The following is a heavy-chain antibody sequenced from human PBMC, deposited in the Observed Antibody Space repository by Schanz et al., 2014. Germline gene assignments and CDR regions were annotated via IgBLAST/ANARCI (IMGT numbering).Heavy chain of an antibody. CDR2: VYYSGST. D-gene: IGHD1-1*01. CDR3: ARDRGTGERYFDQ. J-gene: IGHJ4*02. CDR1: GASTRGYY. Sequence: QVQLQESGPGLMRPSETLSLTCTVAGASTRGYYWTWIRRTPQHGLQWLGYVYYSGSTSYNPSLESGGAKSLDTSKNQFFLRLHSVTAADTGVYYCARDRGTGERYFDQWGQGILVTVSS. V-gene: IGHV4-59*01.